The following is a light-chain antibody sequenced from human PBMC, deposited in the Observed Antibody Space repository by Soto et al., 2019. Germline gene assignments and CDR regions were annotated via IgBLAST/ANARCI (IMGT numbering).Light chain of an antibody. CDR2: YAS. CDR1: QIGSKS. CDR3: QVWDTSSDPSWV. J-gene: IGLJ3*02. V-gene: IGLV3-21*04. Sequence: SSVLTQPPSVSVAPGKTARITCGGNQIGSKSVHWYQQRPGQAPVLVIYYASDRPSGIPERFSGSNSGNTATLTISRVEAGDEADYYCQVWDTSSDPSWVFGGGTKLTVL.